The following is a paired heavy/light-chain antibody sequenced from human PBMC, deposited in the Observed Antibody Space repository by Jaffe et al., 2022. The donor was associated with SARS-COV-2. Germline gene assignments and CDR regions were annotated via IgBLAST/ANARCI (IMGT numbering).Light chain of an antibody. V-gene: IGKV3-20*01. CDR1: QSVSVSN. CDR3: QQYDSSPYT. CDR2: GAS. J-gene: IGKJ2*01. Sequence: EIVLTQSPGTLSLSPGERATLSCRASQSVSVSNLAWYQQKSGQAPRLLIYGASNRAADIPDRFSGSGSGTDFTLTITRLEPEDFAVYHCQQYDSSPYTFGQGTKLEIK.
Heavy chain of an antibody. CDR1: GFSLTTGGVG. CDR2: LYWGDDK. V-gene: IGHV2-5*02. CDR3: AHRRRYCSGVRCQFGAFEI. J-gene: IGHJ3*02. Sequence: QITLKESGPTVVKPTQTLTLTCTFSGFSLTTGGVGVGWIRQPPRKALEFLGILYWGDDKRYSPSLESRLTFTKDASKNQVILTMTDVDPVDTATYFCAHRRRYCSGVRCQFGAFEIWGQGTVVTVSS. D-gene: IGHD2-15*01.